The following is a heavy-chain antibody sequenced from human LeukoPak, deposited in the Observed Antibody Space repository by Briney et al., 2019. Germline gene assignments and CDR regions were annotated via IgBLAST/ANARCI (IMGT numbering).Heavy chain of an antibody. J-gene: IGHJ5*02. V-gene: IGHV4-34*01. CDR1: GGSFSGYY. D-gene: IGHD3-9*01. CDR3: ARGAWYYDILTGYLPSKNWFDP. CDR2: INHSGST. Sequence: SETLSLTCAVYGGSFSGYYWSWIRQPPGKGLEWIGEINHSGSTDYNPSLKSRVTISVDTSKNQFSLKLSSVTAADTAVYYCARGAWYYDILTGYLPSKNWFDPWGQGTLVTVSS.